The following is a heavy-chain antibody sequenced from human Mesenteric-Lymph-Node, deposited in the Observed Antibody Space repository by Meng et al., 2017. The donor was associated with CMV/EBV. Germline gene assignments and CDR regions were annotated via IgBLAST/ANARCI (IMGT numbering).Heavy chain of an antibody. CDR2: IDTDGSRI. J-gene: IGHJ4*02. V-gene: IGHV3-74*01. CDR3: ARGQTGHGDGPGY. Sequence: ASGITFSSYWMHWVRQTPGKGLVWVSRIDTDGSRINYADSVKGRFTISRDNAKNTLYLQMNSLRAEDTALYYCARGQTGHGDGPGYWGQGTLVTVSS. CDR1: GITFSSYW. D-gene: IGHD1-1*01.